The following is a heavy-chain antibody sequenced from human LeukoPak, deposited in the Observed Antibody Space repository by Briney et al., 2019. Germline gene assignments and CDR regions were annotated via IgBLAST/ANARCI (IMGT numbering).Heavy chain of an antibody. J-gene: IGHJ3*02. V-gene: IGHV3-21*01. D-gene: IGHD6-6*01. CDR3: ARAASSIAARPLYAFDI. Sequence: GGSLRLSCAASGFTFSSYSMNWVRQAPGKGLEWVSSISSSSSYIYYADSVKGRFTISRDNAKNSLYLQMNSLRAEDTAVYCCARAASSIAARPLYAFDIWGQGTMVTVSS. CDR2: ISSSSSYI. CDR1: GFTFSSYS.